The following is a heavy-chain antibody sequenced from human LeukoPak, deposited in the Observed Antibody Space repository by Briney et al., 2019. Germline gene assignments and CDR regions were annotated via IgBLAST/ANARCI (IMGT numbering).Heavy chain of an antibody. D-gene: IGHD6-13*01. V-gene: IGHV1-18*01. Sequence: ASVKVSCKASGYTFTKYGITWVRQAPGQGLEWMGWISTYNGNTNYAQKLQGRVTMTTDTSTSTAYMELRSLISDDAAVYYCARDPRIAAAEVDFDYWGQGTLVTVSS. CDR3: ARDPRIAAAEVDFDY. CDR2: ISTYNGNT. J-gene: IGHJ4*02. CDR1: GYTFTKYG.